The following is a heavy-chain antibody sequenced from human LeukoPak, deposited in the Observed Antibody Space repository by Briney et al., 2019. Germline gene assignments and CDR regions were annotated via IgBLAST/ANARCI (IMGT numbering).Heavy chain of an antibody. CDR3: ARAGYYYDSSGYYIPKGFDP. J-gene: IGHJ5*02. V-gene: IGHV3-48*02. D-gene: IGHD3-22*01. CDR1: GFTFSSYS. CDR2: ISSSSSTI. Sequence: PGGSLRLSCAASGFTFSSYSMNWVRQAPGKGLEWVSYISSSSSTIYYADSVQGRFTIFRDNAKNSLYLQMNSLRDEDTAVYYCARAGYYYDSSGYYIPKGFDPWGQGTLVTVSS.